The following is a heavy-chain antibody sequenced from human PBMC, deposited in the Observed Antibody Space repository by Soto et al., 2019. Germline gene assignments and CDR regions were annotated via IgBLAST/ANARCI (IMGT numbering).Heavy chain of an antibody. V-gene: IGHV3-11*06. CDR2: ISTVSSAT. CDR3: ARYSGSYLSAYFYGMDV. CDR1: GFTFSDYY. Sequence: QVQLVESGGGLVKPGGSLRLSCAASGFTFSDYYMTWIRQAPGKGLEWGSFISTVSSATNYADSVKGRFTISRDNAKNLVYLQMESLRAEDTAVYYCARYSGSYLSAYFYGMDVWGQGATVTVSS. D-gene: IGHD1-26*01. J-gene: IGHJ6*02.